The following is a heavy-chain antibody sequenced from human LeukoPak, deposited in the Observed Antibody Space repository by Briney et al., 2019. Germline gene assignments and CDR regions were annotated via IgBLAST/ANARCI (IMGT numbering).Heavy chain of an antibody. CDR1: GHTFTSYD. Sequence: ASVKVSCKASGHTFTSYDINWVRQATGQGLEWMGWMNPNSGNTGYAQKFQGRVTMTRNTSISTAYMELSSLRSEDTAVYYCARVSRYDFWSGYYNSPNWFDPWGQGTLVTVSS. V-gene: IGHV1-8*01. CDR3: ARVSRYDFWSGYYNSPNWFDP. D-gene: IGHD3-3*01. J-gene: IGHJ5*02. CDR2: MNPNSGNT.